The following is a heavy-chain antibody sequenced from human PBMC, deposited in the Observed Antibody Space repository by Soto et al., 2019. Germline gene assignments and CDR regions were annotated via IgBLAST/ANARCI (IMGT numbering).Heavy chain of an antibody. CDR1: GYTLTELS. CDR3: ATDYYDSSGYYSRDRAFDI. Sequence: ASVKVSCKVSGYTLTELSMHWVRQAPGKGLEWMGGFDPEDGETIYAQKFQGRVTMTEDTSTDTAYMELSSLTSENTAVYYGATDYYDSSGYYSRDRAFDIWGQGTMVTVSS. J-gene: IGHJ3*02. D-gene: IGHD3-22*01. CDR2: FDPEDGET. V-gene: IGHV1-24*01.